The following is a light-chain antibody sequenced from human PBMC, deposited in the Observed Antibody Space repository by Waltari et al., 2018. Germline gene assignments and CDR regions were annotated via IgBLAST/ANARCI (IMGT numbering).Light chain of an antibody. CDR2: DAS. J-gene: IGKJ4*01. Sequence: DIQRTQSPSSLSASVGDRVTITCQASQDINIHLNCYQLISGKAPKLLIYDASSLESGVPSRFSGSASGTEFTFTISSLQPEDTATYYCHQYHDLPLTFGGGTKVEIK. CDR1: QDINIH. CDR3: HQYHDLPLT. V-gene: IGKV1-33*01.